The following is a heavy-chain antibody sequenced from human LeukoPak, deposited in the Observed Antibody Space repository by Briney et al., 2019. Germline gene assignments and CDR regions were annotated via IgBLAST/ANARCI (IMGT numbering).Heavy chain of an antibody. Sequence: SETLSLTCTVPGGSINSFYWSWIRQSPRKGLEWIGNIYYSGSTNYNPSLKSRVTISVDTSKNQFSLKLTSVTAADTAVYYCARDHTYSTSYYFDSWGQGTPVTVSS. V-gene: IGHV4-59*01. CDR1: GGSINSFY. D-gene: IGHD6-13*01. CDR2: IYYSGST. J-gene: IGHJ4*02. CDR3: ARDHTYSTSYYFDS.